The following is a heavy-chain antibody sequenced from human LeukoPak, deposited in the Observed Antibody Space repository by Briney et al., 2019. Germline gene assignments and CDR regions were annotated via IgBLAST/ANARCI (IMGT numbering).Heavy chain of an antibody. J-gene: IGHJ6*03. V-gene: IGHV1-24*01. D-gene: IGHD2-8*01. Sequence: ASVKVSCKVSGYTLTELSMHWVRQAPGKGLEWMGGFDPEDGETIYAQKFQGRVTMTEDTSTDTAYMELSSLRSEDTAVYYCATSPSGVYYMDVWGKGTTVTVSS. CDR3: ATSPSGVYYMDV. CDR1: GYTLTELS. CDR2: FDPEDGET.